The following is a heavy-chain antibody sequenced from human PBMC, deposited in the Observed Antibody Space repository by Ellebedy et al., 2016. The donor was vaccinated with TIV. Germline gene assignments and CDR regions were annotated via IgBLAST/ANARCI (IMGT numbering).Heavy chain of an antibody. CDR3: AKTYYYDSSGYYFFDS. Sequence: PGGSLRLSCAASGFTLSSYGMHWVRQAPGKGLGWVAVISYDSGYKYYADSVKGRFTISSDSSKNTLYLEMNSLRPEDTAVYHCAKTYYYDSSGYYFFDSWGQGTLVTVSS. CDR2: ISYDSGYK. CDR1: GFTLSSYG. V-gene: IGHV3-30*18. D-gene: IGHD3-22*01. J-gene: IGHJ4*02.